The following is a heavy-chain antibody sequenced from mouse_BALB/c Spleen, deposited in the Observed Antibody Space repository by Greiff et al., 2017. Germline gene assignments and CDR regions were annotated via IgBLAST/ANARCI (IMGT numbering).Heavy chain of an antibody. CDR2: INPYNDGT. CDR1: GYTFTSYV. J-gene: IGHJ2*01. V-gene: IGHV1-14*01. D-gene: IGHD2-1*01. CDR3: ARGGNYYFDY. Sequence: EVKLMESGPELVKPGASVKMSCKASGYTFTSYVMHWVKQKPGQGLEWIGYINPYNDGTKYNEKFKGKATLTSDKSSSTAYMELSSLTSEDSAVYYCARGGNYYFDYWGQGTTLTVSS.